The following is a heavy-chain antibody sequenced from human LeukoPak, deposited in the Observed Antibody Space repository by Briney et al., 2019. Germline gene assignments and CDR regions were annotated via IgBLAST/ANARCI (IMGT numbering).Heavy chain of an antibody. CDR3: ARDSSSWYGQDAFDI. CDR1: GYTFTSYG. J-gene: IGHJ3*02. Sequence: ASVKVSCKASGYTFTSYGISWVRQAPGQGLEWMGWISAYNGNTNYAQKLQGRVTMTTDTFTSTAYMELRSLRSDDTAVYYCARDSSSWYGQDAFDIWGQGTMVTVSS. V-gene: IGHV1-18*01. CDR2: ISAYNGNT. D-gene: IGHD6-13*01.